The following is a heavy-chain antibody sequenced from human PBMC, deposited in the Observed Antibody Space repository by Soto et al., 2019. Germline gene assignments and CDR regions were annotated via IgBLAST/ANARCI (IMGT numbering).Heavy chain of an antibody. Sequence: EVQLLESGGGLVQPGGSLRLSCAASGFTFSNYAVTWVRQAPGKWLEWVSTISGSGGSTYYADSVKGRFTISRDNSKNTLYLQMNSLRAEDTAVYYCAKDQGSSWYEIDYWGQGTLGTVSS. CDR1: GFTFSNYA. CDR3: AKDQGSSWYEIDY. CDR2: ISGSGGST. V-gene: IGHV3-23*01. D-gene: IGHD6-13*01. J-gene: IGHJ4*02.